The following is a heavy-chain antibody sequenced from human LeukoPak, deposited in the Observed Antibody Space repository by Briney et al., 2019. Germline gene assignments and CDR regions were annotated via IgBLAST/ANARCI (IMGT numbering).Heavy chain of an antibody. V-gene: IGHV3-23*01. CDR2: IRDGGGGT. D-gene: IGHD3-10*01. Sequence: GGSLSLSCAASGITFINYAMSWVRQPPGKGLEWVSSIRDGGGGTYYADSVKGRFTISRDNSKNALYLQMNSLRADDTAIYYCAKGHYYYGSGSYGDYWGQGTLVSVSS. CDR1: GITFINYA. J-gene: IGHJ4*02. CDR3: AKGHYYYGSGSYGDY.